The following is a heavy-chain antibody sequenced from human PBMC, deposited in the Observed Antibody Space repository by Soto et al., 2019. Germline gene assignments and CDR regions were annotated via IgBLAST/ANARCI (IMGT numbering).Heavy chain of an antibody. V-gene: IGHV3-30-3*01. CDR2: ISYDGSNK. CDR1: GFTFSSYA. J-gene: IGHJ6*02. Sequence: PGGSLRLSCAASGFTFSSYAMHWVRQAPGKGLEWVADISYDGSNKYYADSVKGRFTISRDNSKNTLYLQMNSLRAEDTAVYYCAREEYYHGYGRQGMDVWGQGTTVTVSS. D-gene: IGHD3-10*01. CDR3: AREEYYHGYGRQGMDV.